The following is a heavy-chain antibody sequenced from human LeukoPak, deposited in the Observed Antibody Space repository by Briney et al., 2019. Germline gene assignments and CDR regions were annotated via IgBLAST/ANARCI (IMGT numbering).Heavy chain of an antibody. V-gene: IGHV3-21*01. CDR3: AKGDSFSSSSYYFDY. D-gene: IGHD6-13*01. CDR1: GFTFSSYS. Sequence: GGSLRLSCAASGFTFSSYSMNWVRQAPGKGLEWVSSISSSSSYIYYADSVKGRFTVSRDNFKDTSYLQMNSLRGEDTAIYYCAKGDSFSSSSYYFDYWGQGALVTVSS. J-gene: IGHJ4*02. CDR2: ISSSSSYI.